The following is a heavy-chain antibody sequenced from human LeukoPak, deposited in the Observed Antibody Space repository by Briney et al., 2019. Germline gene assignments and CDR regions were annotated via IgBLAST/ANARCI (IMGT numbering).Heavy chain of an antibody. V-gene: IGHV1-18*04. J-gene: IGHJ5*02. CDR3: ARGTATISVA. CDR2: ISAYNGNT. D-gene: IGHD5-24*01. CDR1: GYTFTGYY. Sequence: GASVKVSCKASGYTFTGYYMHWVRQAPGQGLEWMGWISAYNGNTNYAQKLQGRVTMTTDTSTSTAYMELRSLRSDDTAVYYCARGTATISVAWGQGTLVTVSS.